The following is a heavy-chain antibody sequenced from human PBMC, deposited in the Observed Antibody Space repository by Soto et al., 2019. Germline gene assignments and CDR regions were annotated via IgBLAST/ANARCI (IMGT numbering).Heavy chain of an antibody. D-gene: IGHD3-9*01. CDR2: IWYDGSNK. CDR3: ARQDDSLLRYFDWLTFAMDV. Sequence: PGGSLRLSCAASGFTFSSYGMHWVRQAPGKGLEWVAVIWYDGSNKYYADSVKGRFTISRDNSKNTLYLQMNRLRAEDTAVYYCARQDDSLLRYFDWLTFAMDVWGKGTTVTVSS. CDR1: GFTFSSYG. V-gene: IGHV3-33*01. J-gene: IGHJ6*03.